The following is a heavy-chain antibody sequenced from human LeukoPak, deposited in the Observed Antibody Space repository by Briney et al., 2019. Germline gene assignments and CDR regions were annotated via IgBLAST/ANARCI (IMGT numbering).Heavy chain of an antibody. CDR2: ISGSVGRT. Sequence: GSLRLSCAASGFTFSSYAMSWVRQAPGKGLGWGSAISGSVGRTYYVDSVKGRFTISRDNSKNSLYLQMDSLRAEDTAVYYCARRSLAYYRKAGYSYGYPFDYWGQGTLVTVSS. D-gene: IGHD5-18*01. V-gene: IGHV3-23*01. CDR1: GFTFSSYA. CDR3: ARRSLAYYRKAGYSYGYPFDY. J-gene: IGHJ4*02.